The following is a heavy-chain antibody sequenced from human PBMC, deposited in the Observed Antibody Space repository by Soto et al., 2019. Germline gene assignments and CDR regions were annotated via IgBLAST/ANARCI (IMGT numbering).Heavy chain of an antibody. D-gene: IGHD1-1*01. J-gene: IGHJ4*02. Sequence: EVQLLESGGDLVQPGGSLRLSCVASGITFRSRAMSWVRQAPGEGLEWVSIIYNGGSTYYADSVKGRFTISRDIPKNTVYLQLNSLRAEDTAIYYCVRIRWNHLGDYWGQGTLVTVSS. CDR2: IYNGGST. V-gene: IGHV3-23*03. CDR3: VRIRWNHLGDY. CDR1: GITFRSRA.